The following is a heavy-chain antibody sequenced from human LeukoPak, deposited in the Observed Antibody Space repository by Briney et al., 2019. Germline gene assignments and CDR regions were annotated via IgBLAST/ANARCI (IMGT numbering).Heavy chain of an antibody. V-gene: IGHV1-18*01. D-gene: IGHD3-10*01. J-gene: IGHJ6*03. Sequence: ASVKVSCKASGYTFTSYGISWVRQAPGQGLEWMGWISPYNDNTNYAQKLQGRVTMTTDTSTSTAYMELRSLRSDDTAVYYCASDYYGSGSYRYMDVWGKGTTVTVSS. CDR2: ISPYNDNT. CDR3: ASDYYGSGSYRYMDV. CDR1: GYTFTSYG.